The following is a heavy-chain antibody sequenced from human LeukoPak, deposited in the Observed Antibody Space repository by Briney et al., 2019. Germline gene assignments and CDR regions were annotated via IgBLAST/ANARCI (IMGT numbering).Heavy chain of an antibody. CDR3: ARGLGGSGSYFLTFDY. D-gene: IGHD1-26*01. CDR1: GYTFTSYT. V-gene: IGHV1-18*01. CDR2: ISAYNGNT. Sequence: GASLKVSFKASGYTFTSYTINWVRQAPGQGLEWMGWISAYNGNTKYAQKLQGRGTMTTDTSTSTAYMELRSLRSDDTAVYYCARGLGGSGSYFLTFDYWGQGTLVTVSS. J-gene: IGHJ4*02.